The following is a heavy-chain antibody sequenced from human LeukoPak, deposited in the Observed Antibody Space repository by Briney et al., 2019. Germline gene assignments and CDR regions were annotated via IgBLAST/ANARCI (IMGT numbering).Heavy chain of an antibody. J-gene: IGHJ1*01. CDR3: AKDDDWGRYKH. CDR2: ISPSGGIT. CDR1: GFAFSSYS. D-gene: IGHD3-16*01. V-gene: IGHV3-23*01. Sequence: LPGGSLRLSCAASGFAFSSYSMNWVRQAPGKGLEWVSGISPSGGITYYTDSVKGRFTISRDNSKNTQSLQMNSLRAEDTAVYYCAKDDDWGRYKHWGQGTLVTVSS.